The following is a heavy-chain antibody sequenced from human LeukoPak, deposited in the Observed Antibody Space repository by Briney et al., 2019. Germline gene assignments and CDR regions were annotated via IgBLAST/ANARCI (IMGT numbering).Heavy chain of an antibody. Sequence: PGGSLRLSCAASGFTFSSYAMSWVRQAPGKGLEWVSAISGSGSSTYYADSVKGRFTISRDNSKNTLYLQMNSLRADDTAVYYCARGYSGYDDFDYWGQGTLVTVSS. CDR3: ARGYSGYDDFDY. V-gene: IGHV3-23*01. CDR2: ISGSGSST. CDR1: GFTFSSYA. J-gene: IGHJ4*02. D-gene: IGHD5-12*01.